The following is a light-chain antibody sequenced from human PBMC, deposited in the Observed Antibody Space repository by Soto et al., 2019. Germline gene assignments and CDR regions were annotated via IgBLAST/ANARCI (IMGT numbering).Light chain of an antibody. CDR2: AAS. CDR1: QTISTY. V-gene: IGKV1-39*01. Sequence: DIQMTQSPSSLSASVGDRVTITCRASQTISTYLNWYQQKPGKAPKLLIYAASSLQSGVPSRFSGSGSGTDFTLTISSLQPEDFATYYCQQSLSIPYTFGQGTKLESK. CDR3: QQSLSIPYT. J-gene: IGKJ2*01.